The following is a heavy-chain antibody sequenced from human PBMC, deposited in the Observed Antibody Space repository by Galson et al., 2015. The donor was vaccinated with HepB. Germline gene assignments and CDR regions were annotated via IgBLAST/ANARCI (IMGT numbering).Heavy chain of an antibody. D-gene: IGHD3-22*01. J-gene: IGHJ4*02. V-gene: IGHV3-23*01. CDR1: GFTFSNYA. Sequence: SLRLSCAASGFTFSNYAMSWVRQAPGKGLEWVSAITASGATPHYADSVKGRFTISRDNSKNTLYLQMNSLRAEDTAVYYCAKANPSGYYQDGSGYYYLDYWGQGTLGTVSP. CDR2: ITASGATP. CDR3: AKANPSGYYQDGSGYYYLDY.